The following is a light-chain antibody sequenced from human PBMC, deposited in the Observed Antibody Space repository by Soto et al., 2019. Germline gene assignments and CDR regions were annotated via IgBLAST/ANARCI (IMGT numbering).Light chain of an antibody. J-gene: IGKJ4*01. Sequence: DIQMTQSPSTLSASIGDRVTITCRASQSITTFLAWYQQKPGKAPKLLIYTASSLQSGVPSRFSGSGFGTDFTLTISSLQPEDFATYYCQHVNSYPLSFGGGTKVDIK. CDR2: TAS. CDR3: QHVNSYPLS. CDR1: QSITTF. V-gene: IGKV1-12*01.